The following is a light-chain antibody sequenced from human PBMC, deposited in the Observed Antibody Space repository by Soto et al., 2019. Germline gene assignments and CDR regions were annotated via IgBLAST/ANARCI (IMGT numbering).Light chain of an antibody. J-gene: IGKJ4*01. CDR1: QSISSN. Sequence: MTQSPSTLSGSVGDRVTITCRASQSISSNLAWYQQKPGQAPRLLMFRTSSRATGFPARFSGSGSGTEFTLTISSLQSEDFAVYYCQQYNNWPLTFGGGTKVDI. CDR3: QQYNNWPLT. V-gene: IGKV3-15*01. CDR2: RTS.